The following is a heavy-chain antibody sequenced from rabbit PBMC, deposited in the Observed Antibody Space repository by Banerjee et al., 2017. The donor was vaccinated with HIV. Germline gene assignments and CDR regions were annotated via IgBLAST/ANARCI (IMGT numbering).Heavy chain of an antibody. V-gene: IGHV1S45*01. J-gene: IGHJ4*01. Sequence: QEQLVESGGDLVKPGASLTLTCTASGFSFSSSYWICWVRQAPGKGLEWIACIYGGSGGRTWYASWAKGRFTISKTSSTTVTLQMTSLTAADTATYFCARDAGYADYGYFNLWGQGTLVTVS. CDR3: ARDAGYADYGYFNL. CDR1: GFSFSSSYW. CDR2: IYGGSGGRT. D-gene: IGHD6-1*01.